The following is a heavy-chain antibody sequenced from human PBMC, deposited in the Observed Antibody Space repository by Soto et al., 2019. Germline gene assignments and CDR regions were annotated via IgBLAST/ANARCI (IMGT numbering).Heavy chain of an antibody. D-gene: IGHD6-13*01. CDR2: ISAYNGNT. V-gene: IGHV1-18*04. Sequence: SVMVCWKNCGYSFIRNAITWVRQAPGQRLEWMGWISAYNGNTNYAQKLQGRVTMTTDTSTSTAYMELRSLRSDDTAVYYCARAEREGKPEVGSYWGQGSLVTVSS. CDR3: ARAEREGKPEVGSY. CDR1: GYSFIRNA. J-gene: IGHJ4*02.